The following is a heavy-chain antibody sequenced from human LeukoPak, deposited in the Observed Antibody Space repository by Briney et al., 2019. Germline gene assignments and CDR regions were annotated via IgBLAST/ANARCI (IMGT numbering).Heavy chain of an antibody. Sequence: GGSLRFSCAASGFTFSSYEMNWVRQAPGKGLEWVSCIGSSGSTVYYADSVKGRFTISRDNAKNSLYLQMNSLRAEDTAVYYCARVITVYNDYEEVAEYFQHWGQGTLVTVSS. CDR2: IGSSGSTV. CDR3: ARVITVYNDYEEVAEYFQH. J-gene: IGHJ1*01. CDR1: GFTFSSYE. V-gene: IGHV3-48*03. D-gene: IGHD4-17*01.